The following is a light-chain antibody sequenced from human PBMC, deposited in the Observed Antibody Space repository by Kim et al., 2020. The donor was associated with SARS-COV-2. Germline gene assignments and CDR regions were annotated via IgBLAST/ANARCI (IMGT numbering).Light chain of an antibody. CDR3: QSYDTTLRGLV. CDR2: SNV. V-gene: IGLV1-40*01. J-gene: IGLJ3*02. Sequence: QRVSSAGTGRNSETGADYDVRWGRRLPGSAPELLFSSNVQWPSGVPDRFSGAGGGPSASLAITGLQPQDEGDYYCQSYDTTLRGLVFGGGTQLSVL. CDR1: NSETGADYD.